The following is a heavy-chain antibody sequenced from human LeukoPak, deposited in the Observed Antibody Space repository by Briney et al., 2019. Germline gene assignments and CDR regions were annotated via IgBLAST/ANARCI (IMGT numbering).Heavy chain of an antibody. J-gene: IGHJ4*02. CDR1: GFTVSSNY. CDR2: ISGSGGST. D-gene: IGHD1-26*01. V-gene: IGHV3-23*01. CDR3: ARPPGSWIDY. Sequence: GGSLRLSCAASGFTVSSNYMSWVRQAPGKGLEWVSAISGSGGSTYYADSVKGRFTISRDNSKNTLYLQMNSLRAEDTAIYYCARPPGSWIDYWGQGTLVTVSS.